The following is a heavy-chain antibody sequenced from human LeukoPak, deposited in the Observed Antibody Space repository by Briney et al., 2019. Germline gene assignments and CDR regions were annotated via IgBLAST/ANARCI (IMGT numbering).Heavy chain of an antibody. CDR2: IKQDGSEK. CDR1: GFTFSSYW. D-gene: IGHD3-10*01. Sequence: TGGSLRLSCAASGFTFSSYWMSWVRQAPGKGREWVANIKQDGSEKYYVDSVKGRFTISRDNAKNSLYLQMNSLRAEDTAVYYCARDDYYYGSGSYYKGLDYWGQGTLVTVSS. J-gene: IGHJ4*02. V-gene: IGHV3-7*03. CDR3: ARDDYYYGSGSYYKGLDY.